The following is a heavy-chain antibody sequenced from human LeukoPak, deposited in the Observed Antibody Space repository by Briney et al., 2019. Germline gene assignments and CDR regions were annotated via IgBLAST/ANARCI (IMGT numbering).Heavy chain of an antibody. Sequence: GGSLRLSCAASGFTFSSYSMNWVRQAPGKGLEWVSYISSSGSIIYYADYVKGRFTISRDNAKNSLYLQMNSLRAEDAAVYYCARQRSGDDAFDIWGQGTMVTVSS. CDR2: ISSSGSII. J-gene: IGHJ3*02. V-gene: IGHV3-48*04. D-gene: IGHD3-3*01. CDR3: ARQRSGDDAFDI. CDR1: GFTFSSYS.